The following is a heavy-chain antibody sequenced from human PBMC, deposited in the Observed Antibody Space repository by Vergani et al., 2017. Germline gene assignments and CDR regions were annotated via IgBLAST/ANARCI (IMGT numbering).Heavy chain of an antibody. V-gene: IGHV1-69*02. Sequence: QVQLVQSGAEVKKPGSSVKVSCKASGGTFSSYTISWVRQAPGQGLEWMGRIIPILGIANYAQKFQGRVTITADKSTSTAYMELSSLRSEDTAVYYCAGYRPPVAGDYYYCGMDGCGQGTTVTVSS. J-gene: IGHJ6*02. CDR2: IIPILGIA. CDR3: AGYRPPVAGDYYYCGMDG. CDR1: GGTFSSYT. D-gene: IGHD6-13*01.